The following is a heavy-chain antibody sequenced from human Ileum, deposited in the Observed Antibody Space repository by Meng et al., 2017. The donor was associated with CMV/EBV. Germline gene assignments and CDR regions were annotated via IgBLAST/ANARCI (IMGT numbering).Heavy chain of an antibody. V-gene: IGHV3-30*02. CDR1: GFTFPDPG. D-gene: IGHD3/OR15-3a*01. J-gene: IGHJ4*02. CDR2: IRSDGSDK. CDR3: ARDRDWTFDY. Sequence: QRLLVCAGATVVQPGACPRLSCAASGFTFPDPGMHWPPQIPGKGPEWVAFIRSDGSDKYYVDSVKGRFTISRDNSKSSIYLQINSLTTDDTDLYHCARDRDWTFDYWGQGTLVTVSS.